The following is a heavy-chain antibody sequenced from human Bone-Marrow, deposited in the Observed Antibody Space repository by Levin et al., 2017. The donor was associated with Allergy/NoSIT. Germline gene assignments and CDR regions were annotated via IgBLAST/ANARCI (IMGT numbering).Heavy chain of an antibody. CDR3: ARRLGPPLSGSYSFDY. D-gene: IGHD1-26*01. CDR1: GGTFSSYA. J-gene: IGHJ4*02. CDR2: IIPIFGTA. V-gene: IGHV1-69*13. Sequence: ASVKVSCKASGGTFSSYAISWVRQAPGQGLEWMGGIIPIFGTANYAQKFQGRVTITADESTSTAYMELSSLRSEDTAVYYCARRLGPPLSGSYSFDYWGQGTLVTVSS.